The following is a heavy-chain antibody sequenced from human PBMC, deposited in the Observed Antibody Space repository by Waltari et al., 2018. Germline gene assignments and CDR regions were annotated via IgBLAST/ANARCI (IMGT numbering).Heavy chain of an antibody. V-gene: IGHV4-4*02. CDR1: GESFSSGHW. Sequence: QVHLQESGPGLVRPAETLSVSCNVSGESFSSGHWWTWVRQSPGKGLEWIGEIYHSGRTTYSPSLKSRLTRSLDKSKNQFSMRLDSVTAADTAVYYCVRDRGSSGRMDVWGQGTTVIVSS. D-gene: IGHD3-22*01. J-gene: IGHJ6*02. CDR3: VRDRGSSGRMDV. CDR2: IYHSGRT.